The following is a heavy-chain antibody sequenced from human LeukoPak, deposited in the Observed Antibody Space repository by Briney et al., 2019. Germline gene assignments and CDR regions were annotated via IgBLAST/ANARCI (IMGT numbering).Heavy chain of an antibody. V-gene: IGHV4-61*02. Sequence: TLSLTCTVSGGSLSSGSDYWSWIRQFAGKGLEWIGRIYASGSTNYNPSLKSRVTISVDTFKNQFSLKLSSVTAADTAVYYCAGSGYSNFDYWGQGTLVTVSS. D-gene: IGHD3-3*01. J-gene: IGHJ4*02. CDR3: AGSGYSNFDY. CDR1: GGSLSSGSDY. CDR2: IYASGST.